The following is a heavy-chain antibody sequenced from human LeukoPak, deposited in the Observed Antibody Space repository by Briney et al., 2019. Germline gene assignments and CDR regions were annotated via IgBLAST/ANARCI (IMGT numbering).Heavy chain of an antibody. Sequence: MPGGSLRLSCTTSGLTFSTSGFNWVRQAPGKGLEWVASIGPTGFDRYHADSIKGRFTISRDNANNFLYLQMDSLRAEDTAVYYCATETNGRHYDYWGQGTLLIVSS. D-gene: IGHD1-14*01. CDR3: ATETNGRHYDY. CDR1: GLTFSTSG. J-gene: IGHJ4*02. CDR2: IGPTGFDR. V-gene: IGHV3-21*06.